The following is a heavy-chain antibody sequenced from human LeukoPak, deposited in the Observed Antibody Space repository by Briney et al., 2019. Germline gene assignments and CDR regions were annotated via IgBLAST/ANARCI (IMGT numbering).Heavy chain of an antibody. Sequence: GGSLRLSCAASGFTFSNYAMSWVRQAPGKGLEWVSGISGSGGSTYYADSVGRFSKYRDNSKNTVYLQMNSLRAEDTALYYCARDFAGYCSSTSCYIGSYYYGMDVWGQGTTVTVSS. CDR3: ARDFAGYCSSTSCYIGSYYYGMDV. J-gene: IGHJ6*02. CDR1: GFTFSNYA. CDR2: ISGSGGST. V-gene: IGHV3-23*01. D-gene: IGHD2-2*02.